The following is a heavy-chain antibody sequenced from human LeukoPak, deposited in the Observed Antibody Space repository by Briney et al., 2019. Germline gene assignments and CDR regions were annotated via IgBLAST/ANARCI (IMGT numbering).Heavy chain of an antibody. J-gene: IGHJ4*02. CDR1: GFTFDDYA. V-gene: IGHV3-20*04. Sequence: GGSLRLSCAASGFTFDDYAMSWVRQTPGKELEWVSGTNWDGGRTGYADSVKGRFTISRDNAKNTLYLQMNSLRAEDTAVYYCARVPCSGGSCYSLFDYWGQGTLVTVSS. CDR2: TNWDGGRT. D-gene: IGHD2-15*01. CDR3: ARVPCSGGSCYSLFDY.